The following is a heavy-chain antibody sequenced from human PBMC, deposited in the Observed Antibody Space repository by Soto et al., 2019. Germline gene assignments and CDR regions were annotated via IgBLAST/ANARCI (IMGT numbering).Heavy chain of an antibody. D-gene: IGHD6-13*01. CDR1: WFTFFSFS. CDR3: AKRSPYSSGWYSPIFDY. J-gene: IGHJ4*02. CDR2: ISGSGDNT. V-gene: IGHV3-23*01. Sequence: PGGSPRPSFVAPWFTFFSFSLSWVRPAPGKGLEWVSGISGSGDNTYYPDSVRGRFTISRDNSKNTLYLQMNSLRDEDTAVYFCAKRSPYSSGWYSPIFDYWGQGALVTVSS.